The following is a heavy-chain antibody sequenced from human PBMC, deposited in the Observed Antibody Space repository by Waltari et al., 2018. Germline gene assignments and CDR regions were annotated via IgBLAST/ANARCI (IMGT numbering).Heavy chain of an antibody. V-gene: IGHV3-23*01. CDR1: GFAFSNYA. J-gene: IGHJ6*02. CDR2: ISGSGDNT. CDR3: AKDLTITMVQGVIPYYGMDV. D-gene: IGHD3-10*01. Sequence: EVQLLESGGGLVQPGGSLRLSCAASGFAFSNYAMTWVRQAPGKGLEGVSRISGSGDNTYYADSVKGRFTVSRDNSKNTLFLQMNSLRAEDRAVYFCAKDLTITMVQGVIPYYGMDVWGQGTTVTVSS.